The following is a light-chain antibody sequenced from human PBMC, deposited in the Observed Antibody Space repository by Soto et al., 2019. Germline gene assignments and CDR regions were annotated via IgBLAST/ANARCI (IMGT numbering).Light chain of an antibody. Sequence: EIVMTESRATLSVSPGERATLTCRASQSVSSNLAWYQQKPGQAPRLLIYGASTRATGIPARFSGSGSGTDFTLTISSLEPEDFAVYYCKPRSNWPPITSGGGTKVDIK. CDR2: GAS. V-gene: IGKV3-15*01. J-gene: IGKJ4*01. CDR1: QSVSSN. CDR3: KPRSNWPPIT.